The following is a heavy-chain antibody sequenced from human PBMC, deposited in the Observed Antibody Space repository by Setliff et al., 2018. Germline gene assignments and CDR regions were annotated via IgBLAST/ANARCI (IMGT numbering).Heavy chain of an antibody. CDR3: ARVGIFGGGYFDF. V-gene: IGHV3-48*01. D-gene: IGHD3-3*01. CDR1: GFSFSGYG. Sequence: GESLKISCATSGFSFSGYGMHWVRQAPGKGLEWVSYISSTSSTIYYADSVKGRFTISRDSAKNSLYLHMNSLRAEDTAVYYCARVGIFGGGYFDFWGQGTLVTSPQ. J-gene: IGHJ4*02. CDR2: ISSTSSTI.